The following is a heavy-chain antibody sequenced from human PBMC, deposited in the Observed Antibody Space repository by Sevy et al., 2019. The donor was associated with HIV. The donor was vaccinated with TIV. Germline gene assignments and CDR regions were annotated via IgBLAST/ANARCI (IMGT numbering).Heavy chain of an antibody. J-gene: IGHJ6*02. CDR2: IYYSGST. CDR3: ARAHKGMDV. V-gene: IGHV4-59*01. CDR1: GGSISSYY. Sequence: SETLSLTCTVSGGSISSYYWSWIRQPPGKGLEWIGYIYYSGSTNYNPSLKSRVTISVDTSKNQFSLKLSSVTAADTAVDYCARAHKGMDVWGQGTTVTVSS.